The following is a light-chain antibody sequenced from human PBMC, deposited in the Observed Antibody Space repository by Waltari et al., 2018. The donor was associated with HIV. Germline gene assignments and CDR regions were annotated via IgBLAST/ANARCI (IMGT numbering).Light chain of an antibody. CDR2: DAS. CDR3: QQRSNWI. CDR1: QSVSSY. Sequence: DIVLPQSPATLSLSPGERATLSCRASQSVSSYLAWYQQKPGQAPRLLIYDASNSATGIPARFRGSGSGTDFTLTISSLEPEDFAVYYCQQRSNWIFGQGTRLEIK. J-gene: IGKJ5*01. V-gene: IGKV3-11*01.